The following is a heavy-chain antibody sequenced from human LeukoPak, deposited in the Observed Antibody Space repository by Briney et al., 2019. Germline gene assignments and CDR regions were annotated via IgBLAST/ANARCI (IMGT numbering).Heavy chain of an antibody. J-gene: IGHJ4*02. CDR2: TSYDGSNK. CDR1: GFTFSSYT. Sequence: PGGSLRLSCAASGFTFSSYTMHWVRQAPGKGLEWVAVTSYDGSNKYYADSVKGRFTISRDNFKSTLYLQMNSLRVEDTAVYYCARDAWSFDYWGQGTLVTVSS. D-gene: IGHD2-15*01. V-gene: IGHV3-30*04. CDR3: ARDAWSFDY.